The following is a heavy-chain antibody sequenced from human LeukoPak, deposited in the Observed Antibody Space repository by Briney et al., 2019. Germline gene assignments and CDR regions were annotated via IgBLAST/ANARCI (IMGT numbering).Heavy chain of an antibody. Sequence: GGSLRLSCAASGFTFSSYDMHWVRQATGKGLEWVSAIGTAGDTYYPGSVKGRFTISRENAKNSLYLQMNSLRAEDTAVYYCARGSSGIPFDYWGQGTLVTVSS. CDR3: ARGSSGIPFDY. CDR1: GFTFSSYD. V-gene: IGHV3-13*01. J-gene: IGHJ4*02. D-gene: IGHD1-26*01. CDR2: IGTAGDT.